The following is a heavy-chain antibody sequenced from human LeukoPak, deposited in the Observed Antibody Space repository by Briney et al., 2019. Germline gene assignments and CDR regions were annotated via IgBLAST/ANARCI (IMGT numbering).Heavy chain of an antibody. CDR3: ARELRYGDC. Sequence: GRSLRLSCAASGFSFSTYGMHWVRQAPGKGLEWVAVIWYDGSNKYYADSVKGRFTISRDNSKNTLYLQMNSLRVEDTAVYYCARELRYGDCWGQGTLVTVSS. J-gene: IGHJ4*02. D-gene: IGHD3-9*01. CDR1: GFSFSTYG. V-gene: IGHV3-33*01. CDR2: IWYDGSNK.